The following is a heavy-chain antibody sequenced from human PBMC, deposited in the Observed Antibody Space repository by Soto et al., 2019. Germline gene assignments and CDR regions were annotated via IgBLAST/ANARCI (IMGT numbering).Heavy chain of an antibody. CDR2: IYYSGST. CDR1: GGSISSYY. Sequence: SETLSLTCTVSGGSISSYYWSWIRQPPGKGLEWIGYIYYSGSTNYNPSLKSRVTISVDTSKNQFSLKLSSVTAADTAVYYCARGGYCSSTSCYNYYYYGMDVWGQGTTVT. J-gene: IGHJ6*02. V-gene: IGHV4-59*01. D-gene: IGHD2-2*02. CDR3: ARGGYCSSTSCYNYYYYGMDV.